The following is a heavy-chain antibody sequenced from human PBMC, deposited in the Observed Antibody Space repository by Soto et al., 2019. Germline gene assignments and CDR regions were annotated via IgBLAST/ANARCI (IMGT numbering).Heavy chain of an antibody. CDR1: GYTFTHYY. CDR2: INPASGST. CDR3: ARDLAAGDY. V-gene: IGHV1-46*01. J-gene: IGHJ4*02. D-gene: IGHD6-13*01. Sequence: QVQLVQSGAEVKKPGASVKLSCRTSGYTFTHYYIHWVRQAPGQGLEWLAIINPASGSTNYAQDFQGRVTLTLDTSTTTVYMELSGLRAEDTSIFFCARDLAAGDYWGQGTLVNGSS.